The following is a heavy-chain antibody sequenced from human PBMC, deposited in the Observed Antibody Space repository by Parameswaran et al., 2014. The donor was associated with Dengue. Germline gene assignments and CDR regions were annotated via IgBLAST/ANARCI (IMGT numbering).Heavy chain of an antibody. D-gene: IGHD1-14*01. CDR2: INHSGST. CDR3: ARARSWPGSSYYYYGMDV. Sequence: RWIRQPPGKGLEWIGEINHSGSTNYNPSLKSRVTISVDTSKNQFSLKLSSVTAADTAVYYCARARSWPGSSYYYYGMDVWGQGTTVTVSS. V-gene: IGHV4-34*01. J-gene: IGHJ6*02.